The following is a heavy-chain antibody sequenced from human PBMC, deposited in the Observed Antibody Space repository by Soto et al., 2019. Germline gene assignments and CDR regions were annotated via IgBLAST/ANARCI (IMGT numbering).Heavy chain of an antibody. Sequence: QITLKESGHTLVKPTQTLTLTCTFSGFSLSTSGVGVGWIRQPPGKALEWLALIYWNDDKRYSPSLKSRLTITKYTSKNQVVLTMTNMDPVDTATYYCAHTPKTTVTPSVKTYYFDYWGQGTLVTVSS. CDR3: AHTPKTTVTPSVKTYYFDY. V-gene: IGHV2-5*01. J-gene: IGHJ4*02. D-gene: IGHD4-17*01. CDR1: GFSLSTSGVG. CDR2: IYWNDDK.